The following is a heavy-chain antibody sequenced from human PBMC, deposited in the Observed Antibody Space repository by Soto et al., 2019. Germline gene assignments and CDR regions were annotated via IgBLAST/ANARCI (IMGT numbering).Heavy chain of an antibody. J-gene: IGHJ4*02. CDR1: GFTFTYYA. CDR2: ISANGQGI. V-gene: IGHV3-23*01. CDR3: TIVRVADSALDH. Sequence: GGSLRLSCTASGFTFTYYAFSWVRQAPGKGLEWVSAISANGQGIYYADSVKGRFTISRDNSKNTLFLHMSNLRAEDTAMYYCTIVRVADSALDHWGQGTLVTVSS. D-gene: IGHD3-10*02.